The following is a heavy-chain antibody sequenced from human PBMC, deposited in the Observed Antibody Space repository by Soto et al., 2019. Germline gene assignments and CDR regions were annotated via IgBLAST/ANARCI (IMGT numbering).Heavy chain of an antibody. CDR3: ATQGFGTLHGLVDV. Sequence: QVRLQESGPGLVKPSETLSLTCTVSGGSITSITNPYCSLIRQPQGKGLEWIGYISYSGHTSYNPSLKSRGILSVDTSKNTVSLNLASVTAADTAGYYCATQGFGTLHGLVDVWGQGTTVTVSS. CDR1: GGSITSITNPY. D-gene: IGHD1-7*01. CDR2: ISYSGHT. V-gene: IGHV4-59*08. J-gene: IGHJ6*02.